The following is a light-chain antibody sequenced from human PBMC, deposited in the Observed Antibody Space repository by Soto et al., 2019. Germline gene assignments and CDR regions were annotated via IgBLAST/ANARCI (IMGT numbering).Light chain of an antibody. CDR3: QHYKGAPT. CDR1: QGISNY. Sequence: DIRMTQSPSSLSASVGDTVTVTCRASQGISNYLAWYQQKPGRVPKLLIYATSTLDSGVPSRFSGSGSGTDFTRTITSLQPEDGATYYCQHYKGAPTVGQGTRLEI. J-gene: IGKJ5*01. V-gene: IGKV1-27*01. CDR2: ATS.